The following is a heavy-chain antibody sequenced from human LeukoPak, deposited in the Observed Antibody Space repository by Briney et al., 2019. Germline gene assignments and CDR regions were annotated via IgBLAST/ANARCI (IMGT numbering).Heavy chain of an antibody. J-gene: IGHJ4*02. CDR3: ARELGYGYASTADY. CDR1: GYTFTSYG. Sequence: ASVKVPCKASGYTFTSYGISWVRQAPGQGLEWMGWISAYNGNTNYAQKLQGRVTMTTDTSTSTAYMELRSLRSDDTAVYYCARELGYGYASTADYWGQGTLVTVSS. D-gene: IGHD5-18*01. CDR2: ISAYNGNT. V-gene: IGHV1-18*01.